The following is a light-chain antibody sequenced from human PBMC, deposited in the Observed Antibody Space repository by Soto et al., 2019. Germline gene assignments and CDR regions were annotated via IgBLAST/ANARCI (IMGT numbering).Light chain of an antibody. CDR1: SSDVGGYNY. V-gene: IGLV2-14*01. J-gene: IGLJ3*02. Sequence: QSALTQPASVSGSPGQSITISCTGTSSDVGGYNYVSWYQQHPGKAPKLMIYEVSNRPSGVSNRFSGSKSGNTASLTISGLQAEDEADYYCNSCHSSSTPSWVFGGGTKVTVL. CDR2: EVS. CDR3: NSCHSSSTPSWV.